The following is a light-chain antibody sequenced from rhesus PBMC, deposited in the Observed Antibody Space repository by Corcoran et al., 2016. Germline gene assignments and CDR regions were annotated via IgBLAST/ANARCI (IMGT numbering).Light chain of an antibody. CDR3: QQHSDWPYT. J-gene: IGKJ2*01. V-gene: IGKV3-24*01. CDR1: QSVSSS. Sequence: EVVMTQSPATLSLSPGERATLSCRASQSVSSSLAWYQQKPGQAPRLLIYGASSSATGIPDRFSGSGSGTDFTLTSSSLEPEDVAVYYCQQHSDWPYTFGQGTKVEIK. CDR2: GAS.